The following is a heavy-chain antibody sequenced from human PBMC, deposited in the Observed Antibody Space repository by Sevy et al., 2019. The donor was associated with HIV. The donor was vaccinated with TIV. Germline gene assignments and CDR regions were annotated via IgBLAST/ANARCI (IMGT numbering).Heavy chain of an antibody. CDR3: ARDGRGGFAKTLDV. CDR2: ILYDGSNK. V-gene: IGHV3-30*04. D-gene: IGHD3-16*01. Sequence: GGSLRLSCAASGFSFSSYAMLWVRQAPGKGLDWVALILYDGSNKYYADSVKGRFTISRDNAKNTLYLQMNSLRPEDTAVYYGARDGRGGFAKTLDVWGQGTTVTVSS. CDR1: GFSFSSYA. J-gene: IGHJ6*02.